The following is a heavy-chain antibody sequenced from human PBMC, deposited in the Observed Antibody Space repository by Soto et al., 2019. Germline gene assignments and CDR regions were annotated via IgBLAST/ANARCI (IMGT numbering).Heavy chain of an antibody. J-gene: IGHJ6*02. CDR3: AGPPELTRIYYYYGMDV. CDR2: IIPIFGTA. Sequence: QVQLVQSGAEVKKPGSSVKVSCKASGGTFSSYAISWVRQAPGQGLEWMGGIIPIFGTANYAQKFQGRVMITADXSXSXXYMELSSLRSEDTAVYYCAGPPELTRIYYYYGMDVWGQGTTVTVSS. D-gene: IGHD1-7*01. V-gene: IGHV1-69*12. CDR1: GGTFSSYA.